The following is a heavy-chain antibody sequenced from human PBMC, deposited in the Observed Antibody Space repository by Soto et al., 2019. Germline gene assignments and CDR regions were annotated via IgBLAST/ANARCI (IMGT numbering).Heavy chain of an antibody. Sequence: SETLSLTCTVSGGSISSYYWSWIRQPPGKGLESLGYVFYTGSTNYNPSLQTRVTISLDKSKSQFSLKLNSVTAADSAVYFCARLEGLATISYYFDFWGQGALVTVSS. V-gene: IGHV4-59*08. CDR1: GGSISSYY. CDR2: VFYTGST. J-gene: IGHJ4*02. D-gene: IGHD3-9*01. CDR3: ARLEGLATISYYFDF.